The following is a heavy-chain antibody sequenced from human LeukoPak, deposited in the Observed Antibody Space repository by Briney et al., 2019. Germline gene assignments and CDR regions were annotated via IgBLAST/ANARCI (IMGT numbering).Heavy chain of an antibody. CDR2: INPNSGGT. CDR1: GYTFTGYY. Sequence: GASVKVSCKASGYTFTGYYMHWVRQAPGQGLKWMGWINPNSGGTNYAQKFQGRVTMTRDTSISTAYMELSRLRSDDTAVYYCARGGLVIAVAGYNWFDPWGQGTLVTVSS. V-gene: IGHV1-2*02. J-gene: IGHJ5*02. CDR3: ARGGLVIAVAGYNWFDP. D-gene: IGHD6-19*01.